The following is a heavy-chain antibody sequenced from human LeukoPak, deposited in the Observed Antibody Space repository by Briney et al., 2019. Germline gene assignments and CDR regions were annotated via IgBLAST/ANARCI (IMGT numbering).Heavy chain of an antibody. CDR1: GFTFSNYW. V-gene: IGHV3-74*01. CDR2: ISSDESIA. J-gene: IGHJ4*02. CDR3: ARVSLSSGCLSN. D-gene: IGHD6-19*01. Sequence: GGSLRLSCAASGFTFSNYWMHWVRQAPGKGLVWVSRISSDESIASYADSVKGRFTISRDNAKNTLFLQMNGLRVEDTAVYYCARVSLSSGCLSNWGQGTLVTVSS.